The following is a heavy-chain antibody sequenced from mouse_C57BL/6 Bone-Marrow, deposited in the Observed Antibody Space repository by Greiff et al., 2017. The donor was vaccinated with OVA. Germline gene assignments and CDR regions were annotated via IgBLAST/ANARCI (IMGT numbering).Heavy chain of an antibody. J-gene: IGHJ4*01. CDR1: GYTFTDYD. CDR3: TRGYSNYYAMDY. V-gene: IGHV1-15*01. D-gene: IGHD2-5*01. CDR2: IYPETGGT. Sequence: VQLQQSGAELVRPGASVTLSCKASGYTFTDYDMHWVKQTPVHGLEWIGAIYPETGGTAYNQKFKGKAILTADKSSSTAYMELRSLTSEDSAVYYGTRGYSNYYAMDYWGQGTSVTVSS.